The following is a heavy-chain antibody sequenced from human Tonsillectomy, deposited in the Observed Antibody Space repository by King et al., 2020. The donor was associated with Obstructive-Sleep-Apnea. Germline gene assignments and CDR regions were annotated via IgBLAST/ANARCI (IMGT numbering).Heavy chain of an antibody. Sequence: VQLVQSGGGVVQPGRSLRLSCAASGFTFNSYAMHWVRQAPGKGLEWVAVISYDGSNKYYADSVKGRFTISRDNSKNTMYLQMNSLRAEDTAVYYCASAGYGSGWYSGAQNYWGQGTLVTVSS. CDR2: ISYDGSNK. CDR1: GFTFNSYA. D-gene: IGHD6-19*01. CDR3: ASAGYGSGWYSGAQNY. J-gene: IGHJ4*02. V-gene: IGHV3-30*04.